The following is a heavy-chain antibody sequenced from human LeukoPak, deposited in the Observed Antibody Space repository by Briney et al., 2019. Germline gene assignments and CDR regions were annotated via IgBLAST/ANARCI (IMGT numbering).Heavy chain of an antibody. CDR2: ISSSGSTI. D-gene: IGHD4-23*01. Sequence: PGGSLRLSCAASGFTFSSYEMNWVRQAPGKGLEWVPYISSSGSTIYYADSVKGRFTISRDNAKNSLCLQMNSLRAEDTAVYYCARDYYGGNSPLDYWGQGTLVTVSS. V-gene: IGHV3-48*03. CDR1: GFTFSSYE. CDR3: ARDYYGGNSPLDY. J-gene: IGHJ4*02.